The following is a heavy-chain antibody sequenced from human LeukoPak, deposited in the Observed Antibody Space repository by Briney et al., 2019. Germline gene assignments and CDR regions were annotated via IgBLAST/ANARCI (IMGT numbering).Heavy chain of an antibody. Sequence: GGSLRLSCAASGFTFSNYVMSWVRQAPGKGLEWVSAISGSGGSTYNADSVRGRFTISRDNSMDTLYLQMNSLRAEDTAVYYCERDPSEYEYNRGWYRDFWGQGSQVIVSS. J-gene: IGHJ4*02. CDR2: ISGSGGST. D-gene: IGHD6-19*01. CDR1: GFTFSNYV. V-gene: IGHV3-23*01. CDR3: ERDPSEYEYNRGWYRDF.